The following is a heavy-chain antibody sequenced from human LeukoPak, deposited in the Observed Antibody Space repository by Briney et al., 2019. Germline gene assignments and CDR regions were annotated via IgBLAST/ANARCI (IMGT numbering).Heavy chain of an antibody. CDR2: ISGSGGST. CDR3: AKATYGGRYGDYGMDV. Sequence: GGSLRLSCAASGFTFSSYAMSWVRQAPGKGLGWVSAISGSGGSTYYADSVKGRFTISRDNSKNTLYLQMNSLRAEDTAVYYCAKATYGGRYGDYGMDVWGQGTTVTVSS. V-gene: IGHV3-23*01. J-gene: IGHJ6*02. CDR1: GFTFSSYA. D-gene: IGHD4-17*01.